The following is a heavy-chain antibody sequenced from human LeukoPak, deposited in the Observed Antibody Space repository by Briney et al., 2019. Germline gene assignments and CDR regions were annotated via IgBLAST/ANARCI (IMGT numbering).Heavy chain of an antibody. CDR3: VRIIEDGVSYTYGHQGYFDS. Sequence: PGGSLRLSCAASGFTVSSNYMSWVRQAPGKGLEWVSSISGSSSYKYYGEFAKGRFTISRDNAKNALHLQMNSLRPEDTALYYCVRIIEDGVSYTYGHQGYFDSWGQGTLVTVSS. CDR1: GFTVSSNY. CDR2: ISGSSSYK. D-gene: IGHD3-16*01. V-gene: IGHV3-21*06. J-gene: IGHJ4*02.